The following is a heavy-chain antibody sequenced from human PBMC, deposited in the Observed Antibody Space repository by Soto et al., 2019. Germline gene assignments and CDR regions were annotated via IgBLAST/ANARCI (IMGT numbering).Heavy chain of an antibody. V-gene: IGHV4-59*01. J-gene: IGHJ6*03. CDR2: IYYSGST. CDR1: GGSISSYY. CDR3: ARVLRQSPYYYYYMDV. D-gene: IGHD2-15*01. Sequence: PSETLSLTCTVSGGSISSYYWSWLRQPPGKGLEWIGYIYYSGSTNYNPSLESRVTISVDTSKNQFSLKLSSVTAADTAVYYCARVLRQSPYYYYYMDVWGKGTTVTVSS.